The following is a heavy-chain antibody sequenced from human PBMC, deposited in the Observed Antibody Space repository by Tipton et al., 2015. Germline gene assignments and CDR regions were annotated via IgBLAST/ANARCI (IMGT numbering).Heavy chain of an antibody. D-gene: IGHD5-18*01. CDR3: ARDRGFSYGGPYYYAIDV. Sequence: TLSLTCTVSGGSISSGDYYWSWIRQPPGKGLEWIGNIYSHYSGSTNYNPSLKSRVTISVDTSKNQLSLNLTSVTAADTAVYYCARDRGFSYGGPYYYAIDVWGQGTTVTVSS. J-gene: IGHJ6*02. CDR2: IYSHYSGST. CDR1: GGSISSGDYY. V-gene: IGHV4-61*08.